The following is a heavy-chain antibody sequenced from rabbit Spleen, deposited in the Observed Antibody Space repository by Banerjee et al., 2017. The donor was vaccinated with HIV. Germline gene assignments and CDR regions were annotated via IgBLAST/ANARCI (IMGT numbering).Heavy chain of an antibody. CDR3: VRDTWHFKL. Sequence: EESGGDLVKPGTSLTLTCKASAFDFSSGGVSWVRQAPGKGLEWIGYIDPVFGSTYYASWVNGRFTISSHNAQNTLYLQLNSLTVADTATYFCVRDTWHFKLWGQGTLVTVS. CDR2: IDPVFGST. CDR1: AFDFSSGG. V-gene: IGHV1S47*01. D-gene: IGHD3-1*01. J-gene: IGHJ4*01.